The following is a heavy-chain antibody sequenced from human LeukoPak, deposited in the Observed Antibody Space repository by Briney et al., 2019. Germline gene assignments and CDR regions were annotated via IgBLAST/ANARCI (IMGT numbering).Heavy chain of an antibody. CDR2: IYHDGST. V-gene: IGHV4-4*02. CDR3: ASSGYYAPHP. D-gene: IGHD3-3*01. CDR1: GDSDSSDNW. J-gene: IGHJ5*02. Sequence: PSETLSLTCAVSGDSDSSDNWWSWLRQPPGKGLEWIGEIYHDGSTNYNPSLKSRVTISVDKLKNQFSMNLRSVTAADTAVYYCASSGYYAPHPWGQGTLVIVSS.